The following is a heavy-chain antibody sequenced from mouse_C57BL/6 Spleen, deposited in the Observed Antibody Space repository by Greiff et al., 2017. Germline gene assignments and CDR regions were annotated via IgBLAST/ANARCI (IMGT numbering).Heavy chain of an antibody. CDR3: ASDGYYENYFDY. CDR2: INPYNGGT. V-gene: IGHV1-19*01. CDR1: GYTFTDYY. D-gene: IGHD2-3*01. Sequence: VQLQQSGPVLVKPGASVKMSCKASGYTFTDYYMNWVKQSHGKSLEWIGVINPYNGGTSYNQKFKGKATLTVDKSSSTAYMELNSLTSEDSAVYYCASDGYYENYFDYGGQGTTLTVSS. J-gene: IGHJ2*01.